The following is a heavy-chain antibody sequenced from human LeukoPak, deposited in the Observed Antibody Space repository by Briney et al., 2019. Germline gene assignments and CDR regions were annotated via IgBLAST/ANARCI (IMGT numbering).Heavy chain of an antibody. CDR1: GDSIGSRIYY. Sequence: PSETLSLTCTVSGDSIGSRIYYWGWIRQPPGKGQEWLGSIYYSGNTYYNPSLKSRVTISVDTSKNQFSLKLTSVTAADTAVYYCAREGLEGYYFDFWGQGSLVTVSS. J-gene: IGHJ4*02. V-gene: IGHV4-39*07. D-gene: IGHD6-6*01. CDR2: IYYSGNT. CDR3: AREGLEGYYFDF.